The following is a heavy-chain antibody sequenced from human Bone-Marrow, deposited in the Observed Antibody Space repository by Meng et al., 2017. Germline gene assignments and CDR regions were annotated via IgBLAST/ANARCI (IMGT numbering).Heavy chain of an antibody. D-gene: IGHD6-19*01. V-gene: IGHV5-51*01. CDR2: IYPGDSDT. CDR1: GYSFTSYW. Sequence: GGSLRLSCKGSGYSFTSYWIGWVRQMPGKGLEWMGIIYPGDSDTRYSPSFQGQVTISADKSISTAYLQWSSLKASDTAIYYCARRGVYSSGWYWFDPWGQGTLFTVSS. J-gene: IGHJ5*02. CDR3: ARRGVYSSGWYWFDP.